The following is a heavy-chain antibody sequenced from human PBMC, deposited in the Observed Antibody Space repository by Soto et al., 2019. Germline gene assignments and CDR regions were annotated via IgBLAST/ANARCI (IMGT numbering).Heavy chain of an antibody. V-gene: IGHV4-59*01. Sequence: SEALSLTCTVSGGSISSYYWSWIRQPPGKGLEWIGYIYYSGSTNYNPSLKSRVTISVDTSKNQFSLKLSSVTAADTAVYYCARDYGDYYMDVWGKGTTVTVSS. CDR1: GGSISSYY. J-gene: IGHJ6*03. CDR3: ARDYGDYYMDV. CDR2: IYYSGST. D-gene: IGHD4-17*01.